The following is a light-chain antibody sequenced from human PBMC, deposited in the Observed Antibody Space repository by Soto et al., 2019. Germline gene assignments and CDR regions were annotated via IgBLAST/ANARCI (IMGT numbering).Light chain of an antibody. Sequence: EIVFTQSPGTLSLSPGERATLSCRASQSVSSAYLAWYQQKPGQAPRLLIYGASSRATGIPDRFSGSGSGTDFTLTISRLEPEDFAVYYCQQGSNWPPRTFGQGTKVDIK. V-gene: IGKV3D-20*02. CDR1: QSVSSAY. CDR3: QQGSNWPPRT. CDR2: GAS. J-gene: IGKJ1*01.